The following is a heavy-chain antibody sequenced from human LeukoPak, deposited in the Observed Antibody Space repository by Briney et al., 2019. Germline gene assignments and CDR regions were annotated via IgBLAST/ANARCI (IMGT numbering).Heavy chain of an antibody. CDR1: GYSFTSFG. Sequence: ASVKVSCKTSGYSFTSFGISWVRQAPGQGLEWVGWISGYNGNTNFAQKFRGRVTLTTDTSTNTAYMELRSLRSDDTAVYYCERWAGGITISAARDFDYWGQGTLVTVSS. J-gene: IGHJ4*02. D-gene: IGHD3-3*01. V-gene: IGHV1-18*01. CDR2: ISGYNGNT. CDR3: ERWAGGITISAARDFDY.